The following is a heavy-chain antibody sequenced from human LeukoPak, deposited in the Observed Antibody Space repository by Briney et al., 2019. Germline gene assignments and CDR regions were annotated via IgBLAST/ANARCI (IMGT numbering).Heavy chain of an antibody. Sequence: PGGSLRLSCAASGFTFSSYWMSWVRQAPGKGLEWVANIKQDGSEKYYVDSVKGRFTISRDNAKNSLYLQMNSLRAEDTAVYYCAGDGLYGDYVSIYYWGQGTLVTVSS. V-gene: IGHV3-7*01. D-gene: IGHD4-17*01. CDR2: IKQDGSEK. J-gene: IGHJ4*02. CDR3: AGDGLYGDYVSIYY. CDR1: GFTFSSYW.